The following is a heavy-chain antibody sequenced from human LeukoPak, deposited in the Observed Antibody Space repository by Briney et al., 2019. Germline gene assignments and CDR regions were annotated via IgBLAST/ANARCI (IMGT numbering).Heavy chain of an antibody. V-gene: IGHV1-2*02. CDR1: GYTFTCYY. D-gene: IGHD6-13*01. J-gene: IGHJ4*02. CDR2: INPTSGAT. Sequence: SVKVSCKASGYTFTCYYMHWVRQAPGQGLEWRGWINPTSGATNYAPKFLRRMTMTRDTFISTAYMELNRLTSDDTAVYFCARDAFSGYSSSWHEDFWGQGTLVTVSS. CDR3: ARDAFSGYSSSWHEDF.